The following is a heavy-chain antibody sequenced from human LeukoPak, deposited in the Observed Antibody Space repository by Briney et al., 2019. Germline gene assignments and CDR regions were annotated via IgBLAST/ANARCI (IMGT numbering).Heavy chain of an antibody. D-gene: IGHD4-17*01. Sequence: GGSLRLSCAASGFTFSSYSMNWVRQAPGKGLEWVSYISSSSDTIYYADSVKGRFTISRDNAKNTLYLQMNSLRAEDTAVYYCARHDYGDYPPHYYGMDVWGQGTTVTVSS. CDR3: ARHDYGDYPPHYYGMDV. CDR2: ISSSSDTI. CDR1: GFTFSSYS. V-gene: IGHV3-48*01. J-gene: IGHJ6*02.